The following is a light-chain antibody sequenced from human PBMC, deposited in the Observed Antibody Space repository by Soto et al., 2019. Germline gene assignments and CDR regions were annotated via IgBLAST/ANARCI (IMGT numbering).Light chain of an antibody. Sequence: EIVMTQSPATLSVSPGERATLSCRASQSVSSNLAWYQQKPGQAPRLLIYGASTRATGIPARSSGSGSGTEFTLTISSLQSEDFAVYYCQQSNNWPPTFGGGTKVEIK. V-gene: IGKV3-15*01. J-gene: IGKJ4*01. CDR2: GAS. CDR1: QSVSSN. CDR3: QQSNNWPPT.